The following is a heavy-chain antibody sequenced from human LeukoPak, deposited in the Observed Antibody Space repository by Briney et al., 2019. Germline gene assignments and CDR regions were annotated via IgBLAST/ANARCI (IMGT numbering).Heavy chain of an antibody. D-gene: IGHD4-11*01. V-gene: IGHV3-66*01. CDR2: IYSGGST. Sequence: PGGSLRLSCAASGFTVSSYYMTWVRQAPGKGLEWVSVIYSGGSTYYADSVKGRVAISRDNSNNTVFLQMNIVRAEDTAVYYCARSYSNHRFGMDVWGQGTTVTVSS. J-gene: IGHJ6*02. CDR3: ARSYSNHRFGMDV. CDR1: GFTVSSYY.